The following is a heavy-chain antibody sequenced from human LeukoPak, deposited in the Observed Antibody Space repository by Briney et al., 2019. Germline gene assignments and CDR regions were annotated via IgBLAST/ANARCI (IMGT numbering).Heavy chain of an antibody. CDR2: ISSSSSYI. J-gene: IGHJ6*03. CDR1: GFTFSSYS. V-gene: IGHV3-21*01. Sequence: PGGSLRLSCAASGFTFSSYSMNWVHQAPGRGLEWVSSISSSSSYIYYADSVKGRFTISRDNAKNSLYLQMNCLRAEDTAVYYCARDYENYYMDVWGKGTTVTVSS. D-gene: IGHD5-12*01. CDR3: ARDYENYYMDV.